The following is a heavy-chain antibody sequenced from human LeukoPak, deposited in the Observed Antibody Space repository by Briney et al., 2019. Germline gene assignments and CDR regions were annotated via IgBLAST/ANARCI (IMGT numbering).Heavy chain of an antibody. V-gene: IGHV1-3*01. CDR2: INAGNGNT. CDR1: GYIFTSYA. Sequence: GASVKVSCKASGYIFTSYAMHWVRQAPGQRLEWMGWINAGNGNTKYSQKFQGRVTITRDTSASTAYMELSSLRSEDTAVYYCASRSRATVTDYYYYYGMDVWGQGTTVTVSS. D-gene: IGHD4-17*01. CDR3: ASRSRATVTDYYYYYGMDV. J-gene: IGHJ6*02.